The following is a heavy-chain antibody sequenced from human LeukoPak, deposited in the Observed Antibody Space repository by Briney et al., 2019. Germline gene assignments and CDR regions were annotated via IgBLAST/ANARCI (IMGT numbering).Heavy chain of an antibody. CDR2: IEPNSGGT. D-gene: IGHD7-27*01. CDR1: GYTFTGHY. J-gene: IGHJ4*02. V-gene: IGHV1-2*02. Sequence: ATVKVSCKASGYTFTGHYMHWIRQAPGQGLEWMGWIEPNSGGTHFAQKFQGRLTISRDTSISTAYMELSRLSSDDTAIYYCARDENWGPDYWGQGTLVTVSS. CDR3: ARDENWGPDY.